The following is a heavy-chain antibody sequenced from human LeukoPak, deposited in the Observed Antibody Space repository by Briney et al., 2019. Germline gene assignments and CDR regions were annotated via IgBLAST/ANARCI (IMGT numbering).Heavy chain of an antibody. Sequence: GGSLRLSCAASGFTFSNAWMSWVRQAPGKGLEWVGRIKSKTDGGTTDYAAPVKGRFTISRDDSKNTLYLQMNSLRAEDTAVYYCAKDDVQWLAGGYFDYWGQGTLVTVSS. CDR1: GFTFSNAW. D-gene: IGHD6-19*01. J-gene: IGHJ4*02. CDR2: IKSKTDGGTT. V-gene: IGHV3-15*01. CDR3: AKDDVQWLAGGYFDY.